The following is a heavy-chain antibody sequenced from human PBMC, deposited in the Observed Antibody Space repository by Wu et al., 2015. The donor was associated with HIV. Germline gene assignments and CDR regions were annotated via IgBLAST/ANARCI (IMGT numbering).Heavy chain of an antibody. CDR1: SYTFTSYG. Sequence: QVQLVQSGAEVKKPGASVKVSCKASSYTFTSYGISWVRQAPGQGLEWMGWMNPNSGNTGYAQKFQGRVTMTRNTSISTAYMELSRLRSEDTAVYYCARGGWLQFLDAFDIWAKGQWSPSLQ. J-gene: IGHJ3*02. CDR2: MNPNSGNT. V-gene: IGHV1-8*01. CDR3: ARGGWLQFLDAFDI. D-gene: IGHD5-24*01.